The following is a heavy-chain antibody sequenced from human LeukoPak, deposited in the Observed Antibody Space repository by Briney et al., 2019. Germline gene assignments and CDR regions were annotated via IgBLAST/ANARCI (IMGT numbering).Heavy chain of an antibody. CDR3: ATGYSDYYTRRDY. CDR2: ISGSGGST. V-gene: IGHV3-23*01. CDR1: GFTFSSYA. J-gene: IGHJ4*02. D-gene: IGHD5-12*01. Sequence: GGSLRLSCAASGFTFSSYAMNWVRQAPGKGLEWVSAISGSGGSTYYADSVKGRFTISRDNSKNTLYLQMNSLRAEDTAVYYCATGYSDYYTRRDYWGQGTLVTVSS.